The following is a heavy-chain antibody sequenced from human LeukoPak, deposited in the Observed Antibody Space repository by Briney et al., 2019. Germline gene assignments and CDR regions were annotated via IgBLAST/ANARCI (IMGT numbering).Heavy chain of an antibody. D-gene: IGHD3-10*01. CDR2: TYHSGST. V-gene: IGHV4-34*01. CDR1: GGSFSGYY. CDR3: ARDLLLSSVFDP. Sequence: SETLSLTCAVYGGSFSGYYWSWIRQSPGKGLEWIGETYHSGSTNYNSSLKSRVTISLDTSKNQFSLKLSSVTAADTAVYYCARDLLLSSVFDPWGQGTLVTVSS. J-gene: IGHJ5*02.